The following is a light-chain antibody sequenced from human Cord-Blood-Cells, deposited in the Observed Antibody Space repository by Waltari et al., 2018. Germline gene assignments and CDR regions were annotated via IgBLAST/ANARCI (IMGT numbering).Light chain of an antibody. CDR3: QQDNSFPLT. CDR2: AAS. V-gene: IGKV1-12*01. CDR1: QGISSW. J-gene: IGKJ3*01. Sequence: IQMTQSPSSVSASVGDRVTITCLASQGISSWLSWYQQKPRKAPKLLIYAASSLQSGAPSRSSGRGCGKAYTLTMRSLQTEDCATYYCQQDNSFPLTFGPGPKVAIK.